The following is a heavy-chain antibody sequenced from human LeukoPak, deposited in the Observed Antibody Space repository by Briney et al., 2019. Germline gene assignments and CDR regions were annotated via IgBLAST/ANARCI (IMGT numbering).Heavy chain of an antibody. Sequence: GGSLRLSCAASGFTFSNYWIHWVRQAPGKGLEWVSSISGRSTYIFYADSVKGRFTISRDNAKNSLSLQTNSLRAEDTAVYYCARGLGTTVTNEYYYDGSGYYDGGLDYWGQGTLVAVSS. V-gene: IGHV3-21*01. CDR3: ARGLGTTVTNEYYYDGSGYYDGGLDY. J-gene: IGHJ4*02. CDR2: ISGRSTYI. CDR1: GFTFSNYW. D-gene: IGHD3-22*01.